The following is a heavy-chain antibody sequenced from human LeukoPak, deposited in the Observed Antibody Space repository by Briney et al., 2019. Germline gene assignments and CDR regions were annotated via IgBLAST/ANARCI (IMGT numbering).Heavy chain of an antibody. D-gene: IGHD6-6*01. CDR1: GYTFTSYG. CDR2: ISAYNGNT. J-gene: IGHJ5*02. V-gene: IGHV1-18*01. Sequence: VASVKVSCKASGYTFTSYGISWVRQAPGQGLEWMGWISAYNGNTNYAQKLQGRVTMTTDTSTSTAYMELRSLRSDDTAVYYCARGQRIAARSWFDPWSQGTLVTVSS. CDR3: ARGQRIAARSWFDP.